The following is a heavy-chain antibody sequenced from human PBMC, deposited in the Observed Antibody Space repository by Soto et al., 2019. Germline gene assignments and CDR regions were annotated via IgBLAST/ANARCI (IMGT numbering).Heavy chain of an antibody. D-gene: IGHD6-19*01. Sequence: QVQLRESGPGLVKPSQTLSLTCSVSGGSLSSGGYTWNWIRQHPVKGLQWLGYIFYSGPTFYNPSRKSRLTISLDTSKHQFSLNLTSVTAADAAVYYCARGVAVAGFGYWGQGILVTVSS. CDR1: GGSLSSGGYT. CDR3: ARGVAVAGFGY. J-gene: IGHJ4*02. CDR2: IFYSGPT. V-gene: IGHV4-31*03.